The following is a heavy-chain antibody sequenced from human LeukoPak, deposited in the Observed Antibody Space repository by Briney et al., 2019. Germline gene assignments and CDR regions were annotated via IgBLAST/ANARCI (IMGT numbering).Heavy chain of an antibody. D-gene: IGHD5-12*01. CDR2: IYHSGST. Sequence: SETLSLTCTVSGGSISITTYYWGWIRQPPGKGLEWIGSIYHSGSTYYNPSLKSRVTISVDTSKNQFSLKLSSVTAADTAVYYCARGGGYDYEFDPWGQGTLVTVSS. CDR1: GGSISITTYY. V-gene: IGHV4-39*07. CDR3: ARGGGYDYEFDP. J-gene: IGHJ5*02.